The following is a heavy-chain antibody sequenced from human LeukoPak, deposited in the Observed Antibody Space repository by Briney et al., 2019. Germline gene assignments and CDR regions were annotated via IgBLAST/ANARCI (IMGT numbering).Heavy chain of an antibody. CDR1: GGSFSGYY. Sequence: SETLSLTCAVYGGSFSGYYWSWIRQPPGKGLEWIGEINHSGSTNYNPSLKSRVTISVDTSKNQFSLKLSSVTAADTAVYYCASLTPRMVRGVIVPFWGQGTLVTVSS. V-gene: IGHV4-34*01. D-gene: IGHD3-10*01. J-gene: IGHJ4*02. CDR3: ASLTPRMVRGVIVPF. CDR2: INHSGST.